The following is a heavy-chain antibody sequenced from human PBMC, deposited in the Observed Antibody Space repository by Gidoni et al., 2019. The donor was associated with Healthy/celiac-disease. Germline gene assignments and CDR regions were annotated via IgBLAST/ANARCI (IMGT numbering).Heavy chain of an antibody. CDR2: IYSGGST. V-gene: IGHV3-53*02. D-gene: IGHD3-3*01. CDR1: GFTVSSNY. J-gene: IGHJ4*02. CDR3: ARVLYDFWSGRLRYFDY. Sequence: EVQLVETGGGLIQPGGSLRLSCAASGFTVSSNYMSWVRQAPGKGLEWVSVIYSGGSTYYADSVKGRFTISRDNSKNTLYLQMNSLRAEDTAVYYCARVLYDFWSGRLRYFDYWGQGTLVTVSS.